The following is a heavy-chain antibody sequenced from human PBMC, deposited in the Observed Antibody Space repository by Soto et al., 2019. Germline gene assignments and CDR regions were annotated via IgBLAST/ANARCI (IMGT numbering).Heavy chain of an antibody. V-gene: IGHV3-9*01. Sequence: GGSLRLSCAASGFTFDDYAMHWVRQAPGKGLEWVSGISWNSGSIGYADSVKGRFTISRDNAKNSLYLQMNSLRAEDTALYYCAKVSETGTTWSDAFDIWGQGTMVTVSS. CDR2: ISWNSGSI. CDR3: AKVSETGTTWSDAFDI. CDR1: GFTFDDYA. J-gene: IGHJ3*02. D-gene: IGHD1-7*01.